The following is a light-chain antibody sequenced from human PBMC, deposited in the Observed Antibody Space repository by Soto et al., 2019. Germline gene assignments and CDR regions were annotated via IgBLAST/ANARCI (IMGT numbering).Light chain of an antibody. CDR2: GNT. CDR3: QSYDSGLSAFV. CDR1: SSNIGARYD. J-gene: IGLJ1*01. V-gene: IGLV1-40*01. Sequence: QSVLTQPTSVSGAPGQRVTISCTGRSSNIGARYDVHWYQQLPETAPKLLIYGNTNRPSGVPDRFSGSKSGTSASLAISGLQTEDEADYFCQSYDSGLSAFVFGTGTKVTVL.